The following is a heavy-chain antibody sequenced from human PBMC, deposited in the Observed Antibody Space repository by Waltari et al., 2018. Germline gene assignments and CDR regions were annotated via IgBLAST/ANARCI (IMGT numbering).Heavy chain of an antibody. CDR3: VNMXRRSSFDX. J-gene: IGHJ4*02. CDR2: IKDDXSDK. CDR1: GXTFSGSW. V-gene: IGHV3-7*01. Sequence: EVQLVESXGSLVQPGGSLRLSCXASGXTFSGSWMSWVRQARGKGLEWVANIKDDXSDKYYVDSXKGRFTXSREXXKXXLYLQLNXXXVEXTAIYYCVNMXRRSSFDXWGQGTLVTXST.